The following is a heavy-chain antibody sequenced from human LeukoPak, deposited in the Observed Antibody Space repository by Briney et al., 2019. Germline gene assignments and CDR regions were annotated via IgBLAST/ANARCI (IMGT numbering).Heavy chain of an antibody. V-gene: IGHV3-21*01. Sequence: GGSLGLSCAASGFTFSSYSMNWVRQAPGKGLEWVSSISSGSSYIFYADSVKGRFTISRDNAKNSLYLQMNSLRAEDTAVYYCARDGVWESVVVFISWGQGTLVTVSS. J-gene: IGHJ5*02. CDR1: GFTFSSYS. CDR3: ARDGVWESVVVFIS. D-gene: IGHD2-21*01. CDR2: ISSGSSYI.